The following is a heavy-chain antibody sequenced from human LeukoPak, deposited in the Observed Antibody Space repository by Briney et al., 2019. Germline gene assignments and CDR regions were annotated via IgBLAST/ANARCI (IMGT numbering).Heavy chain of an antibody. D-gene: IGHD3-22*01. V-gene: IGHV3-23*01. CDR2: INGRGGST. J-gene: IGHJ4*02. CDR3: AKTLTMILVLRGGFDY. CDR1: GFTFSNYA. Sequence: GGSLRLSCAASGFTFSNYAMSWVRQAPGKGLEWVSSINGRGGSTYYADSVKGRFTISRDNSKNTLYLQMNSLRAEDTAVYYCAKTLTMILVLRGGFDYWGQGALVTVSS.